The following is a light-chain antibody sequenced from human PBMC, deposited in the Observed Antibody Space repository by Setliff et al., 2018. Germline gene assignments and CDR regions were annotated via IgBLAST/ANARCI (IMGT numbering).Light chain of an antibody. J-gene: IGLJ1*01. V-gene: IGLV2-14*03. CDR3: SSYTSNSTYV. Sequence: QPALPQPASVSGSPGQSITISCTGTGTYNYVSWYQQHPGKAPQLIIYDVTNRPSGVSNRFSASKSGNTASLTISGLQPEDDADYYCSSYTSNSTYVFGTGTKVTVL. CDR1: GTYNY. CDR2: DVT.